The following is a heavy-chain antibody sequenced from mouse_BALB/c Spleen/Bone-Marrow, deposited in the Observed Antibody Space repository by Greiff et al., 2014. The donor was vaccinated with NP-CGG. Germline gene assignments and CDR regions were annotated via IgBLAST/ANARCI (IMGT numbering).Heavy chain of an antibody. CDR1: GFNIKDTY. Sequence: EVQLVESGAELVKPGASVTLSCTASGFNIKDTYMHWVKQRPEQGLEWIGRIDPANGNTKYDPKFQGKATITADTSSNTAYLQLSSLTSEDTAVYYCARTAPENFDYWGQGTTLTVSS. D-gene: IGHD1-2*01. J-gene: IGHJ2*01. CDR2: IDPANGNT. V-gene: IGHV14-3*02. CDR3: ARTAPENFDY.